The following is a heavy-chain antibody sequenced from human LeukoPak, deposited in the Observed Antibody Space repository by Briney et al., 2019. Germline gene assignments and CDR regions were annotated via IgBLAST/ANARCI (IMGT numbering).Heavy chain of an antibody. CDR3: ARDLGDKRYYYYMDV. V-gene: IGHV3-21*01. CDR2: ISSSSSYI. D-gene: IGHD3-10*01. J-gene: IGHJ6*03. CDR1: GFTFSSYS. Sequence: GGSLRLSCAASGFTFSSYSMNWVRQAPGKGLEWVSSISSSSSYIYYADSVKGRFTISRDNAKNSLYLQMNSLRAEDTAVYYCARDLGDKRYYYYMDVWGKGTTVTVSS.